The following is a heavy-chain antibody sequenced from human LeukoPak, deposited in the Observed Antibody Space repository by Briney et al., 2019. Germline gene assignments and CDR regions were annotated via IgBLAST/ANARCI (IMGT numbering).Heavy chain of an antibody. CDR3: AKVYYESGSYRHFDY. D-gene: IGHD1-26*01. CDR2: ISGGSGDI. Sequence: GGSLRLSCAASGFTFSQNAMTWVRQGPGEGLEWVSAISGGSGDIYYADSVQGRFTISRDNSRNTLYLQMNSLRAEDTAVYYCAKVYYESGSYRHFDYWGQGTLVTVSS. CDR1: GFTFSQNA. V-gene: IGHV3-23*01. J-gene: IGHJ4*02.